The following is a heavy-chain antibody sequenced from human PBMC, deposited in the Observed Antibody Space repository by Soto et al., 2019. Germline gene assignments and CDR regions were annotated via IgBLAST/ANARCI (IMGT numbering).Heavy chain of an antibody. D-gene: IGHD1-20*01. Sequence: QMQLQESGPGLVKASQTLSLTCTVSGGSISSGGYYWSWIRQHQGKGLEWIGYIYYSGSTFYNPSLKTRVTISVDTSKNQFSLKLSSVTAADTAMYYCARLNWDGGYWGQGTLVTVSS. CDR3: ARLNWDGGY. J-gene: IGHJ4*02. V-gene: IGHV4-31*03. CDR1: GGSISSGGYY. CDR2: IYYSGST.